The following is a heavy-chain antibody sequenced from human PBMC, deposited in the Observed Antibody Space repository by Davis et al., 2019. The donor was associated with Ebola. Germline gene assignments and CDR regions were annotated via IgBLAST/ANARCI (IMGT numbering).Heavy chain of an antibody. CDR1: GGSISGYY. Sequence: MPSETLSLTCTVSGGSISGYYWSWVRQPPGKGLEWIGYVYDSGYTNYNPSLEGRVTMSVDTSKNLFYLNLSSVTAADTAVYYCARDYYESSGYFWYFDLWGRGTLVTVSS. V-gene: IGHV4-59*12. D-gene: IGHD3-22*01. J-gene: IGHJ2*01. CDR3: ARDYYESSGYFWYFDL. CDR2: VYDSGYT.